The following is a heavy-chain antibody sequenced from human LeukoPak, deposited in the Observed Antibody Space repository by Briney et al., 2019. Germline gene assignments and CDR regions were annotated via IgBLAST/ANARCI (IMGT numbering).Heavy chain of an antibody. J-gene: IGHJ4*02. V-gene: IGHV3-23*01. CDR3: AKIRGYTYGFGDY. CDR2: ISESGGST. D-gene: IGHD5-18*01. CDR1: GFTFRFYA. Sequence: PGGSLRLSCAASGFTFRFYAMSWVRQAPGKGLEWVSDISESGGSTHHADSVKGRFTISRDNSKNTLYLQMNTLRAEDTAVYFCAKIRGYTYGFGDYWGQGILVTVSS.